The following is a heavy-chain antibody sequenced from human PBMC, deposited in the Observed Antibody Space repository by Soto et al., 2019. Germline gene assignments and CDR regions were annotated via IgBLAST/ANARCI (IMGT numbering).Heavy chain of an antibody. CDR3: ARDGDGYNLEYYYYYGMDV. D-gene: IGHD5-12*01. Sequence: AGGSLRLSCAASGFTFSSYGMHWVRQAPGKGLEWVAVIWYDGSNKYYADSVKGRFTISRDNSKNTLYLQMNSLRAEDTAVYYCARDGDGYNLEYYYYYGMDVWGQGTAVTVS. CDR1: GFTFSSYG. CDR2: IWYDGSNK. V-gene: IGHV3-33*01. J-gene: IGHJ6*02.